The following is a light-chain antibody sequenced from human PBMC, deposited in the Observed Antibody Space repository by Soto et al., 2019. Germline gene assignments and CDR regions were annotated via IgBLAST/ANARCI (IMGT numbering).Light chain of an antibody. J-gene: IGKJ5*01. Sequence: EIVLTQSPVTLSLSPGDRATLSCRASQTVSTYLAWYQQKPGQAPRLLIYDASNRATGIPDRFSGSGSWTDFSLTISSLQDEDFAVYYCQQSNNGWPEITFGQGTRLDIK. CDR3: QQSNNGWPEIT. CDR1: QTVSTY. V-gene: IGKV3-11*01. CDR2: DAS.